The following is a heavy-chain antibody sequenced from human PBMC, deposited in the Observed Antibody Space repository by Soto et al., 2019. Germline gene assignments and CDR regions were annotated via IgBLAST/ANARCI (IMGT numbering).Heavy chain of an antibody. D-gene: IGHD6-19*01. CDR3: ARVAGLAGHV. V-gene: IGHV3-7*01. CDR1: GFTFSSYW. CDR2: IKQDGGDK. Sequence: EAQLMESGGGLVQPGGSLRLSCAASGFTFSSYWMSWVRQAPGKGLEWVANIKQDGGDKYYVDSVKGRFIISRDNAKNSLYLQMDSLRAEDTAVYYCARVAGLAGHVWCQGTLVTVSS. J-gene: IGHJ4*02.